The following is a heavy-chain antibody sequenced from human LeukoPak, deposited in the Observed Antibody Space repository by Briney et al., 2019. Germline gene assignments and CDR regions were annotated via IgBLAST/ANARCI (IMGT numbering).Heavy chain of an antibody. V-gene: IGHV3-66*01. CDR1: GFTVSTNY. CDR3: AREGGLGYCSSSACALDA. J-gene: IGHJ5*02. CDR2: IYSGGSGAYT. Sequence: GGSLRLSCAASGFTVSTNYMSWVRQAPGKGLEWVSVIYSGGSGAYTYYADSMKGRFTISRDQSMNTLHLQMNSLRAEDTAIYYCAREGGLGYCSSSACALDAWGQRTLVTVSS. D-gene: IGHD2-15*01.